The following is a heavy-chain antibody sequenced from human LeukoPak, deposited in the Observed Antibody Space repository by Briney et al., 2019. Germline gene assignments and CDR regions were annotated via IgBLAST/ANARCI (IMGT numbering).Heavy chain of an antibody. CDR1: GFTFSSYA. CDR3: AKDQVEDGDYVSGGY. D-gene: IGHD4-17*01. Sequence: PGGSLILSCAASGFTFSSYAMSWVRPAPGKGLEWVSAISGSGGSTYYADSVKGRFTISRDNSKNTLYLQMNSLRAEDTAVYYCAKDQVEDGDYVSGGYWGQGTLVTVSS. V-gene: IGHV3-23*01. CDR2: ISGSGGST. J-gene: IGHJ4*02.